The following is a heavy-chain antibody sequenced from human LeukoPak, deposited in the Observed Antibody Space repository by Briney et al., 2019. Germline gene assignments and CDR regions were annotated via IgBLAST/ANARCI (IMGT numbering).Heavy chain of an antibody. Sequence: ASVKVSCKASGYNFIEHDISWVRQAPGQGLEWMGWISAYNGNTNYAQKLQGRVTMTTDTSTSTAYMELRSLRSDDTAVYYCARDSGLGYSYGRDYWGQGTLVTVSS. CDR1: GYNFIEHD. CDR2: ISAYNGNT. CDR3: ARDSGLGYSYGRDY. J-gene: IGHJ4*02. D-gene: IGHD5-18*01. V-gene: IGHV1-18*01.